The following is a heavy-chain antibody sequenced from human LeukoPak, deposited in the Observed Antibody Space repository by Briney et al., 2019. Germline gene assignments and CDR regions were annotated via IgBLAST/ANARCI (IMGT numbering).Heavy chain of an antibody. J-gene: IGHJ4*02. CDR2: ISAYNGNT. V-gene: IGHV1-18*01. Sequence: ASVKVSCKASGYTFNTYGFSWVRQAPGQGLEWIGWISAYNGNTDYAQNLQGRVTMTTDTSTSTVYMELRSLRSDDTALYYCARSDYGDYGGYWGQGTLVTVSS. CDR3: ARSDYGDYGGY. CDR1: GYTFNTYG. D-gene: IGHD4-17*01.